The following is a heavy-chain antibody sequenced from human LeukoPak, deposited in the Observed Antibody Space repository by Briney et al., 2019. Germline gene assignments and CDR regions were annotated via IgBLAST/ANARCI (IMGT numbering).Heavy chain of an antibody. CDR2: VAKDGGHK. J-gene: IGHJ2*01. Sequence: GGSLRLSCVASGFTFSAYGIQWVRQAPGKGLEWVAVVAKDGGHKVYSDSVKGRFSISRDNSKNTAFLQMDSLRAEDAAVYFCAREHSHSIWFFDLWGPGTPVTVSS. CDR3: AREHSHSIWFFDL. CDR1: GFTFSAYG. D-gene: IGHD4-11*01. V-gene: IGHV3-30*03.